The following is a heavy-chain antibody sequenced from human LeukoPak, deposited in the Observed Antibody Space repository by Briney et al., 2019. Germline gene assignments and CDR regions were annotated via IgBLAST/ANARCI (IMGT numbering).Heavy chain of an antibody. Sequence: GASVKVSCKASGYTFTSSAIHWVRQAPGQRLEWMGWINAGNGNTKYSQEFQGRVTITRDTSASTAYMELSSLRSEDMAVYYCARGAFVYYDILTGYLGYWGQGTLVTVSS. CDR2: INAGNGNT. J-gene: IGHJ4*02. CDR3: ARGAFVYYDILTGYLGY. D-gene: IGHD3-9*01. CDR1: GYTFTSSA. V-gene: IGHV1-3*03.